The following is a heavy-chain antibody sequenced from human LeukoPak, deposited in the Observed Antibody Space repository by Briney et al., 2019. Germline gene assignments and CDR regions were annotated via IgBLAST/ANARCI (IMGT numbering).Heavy chain of an antibody. Sequence: SETLSLTCTVSGGSISSGSYYWSWIRQPAGKGLEWIVRIYTSGSTNYNPSLKSRVTISVDTSKNQFSLKLSSVTAADTAVYYCARSERYCSSTSCYGWFDPWGQGTLVTVSS. CDR3: ARSERYCSSTSCYGWFDP. CDR2: IYTSGST. V-gene: IGHV4-61*02. CDR1: GGSISSGSYY. J-gene: IGHJ5*02. D-gene: IGHD2-2*01.